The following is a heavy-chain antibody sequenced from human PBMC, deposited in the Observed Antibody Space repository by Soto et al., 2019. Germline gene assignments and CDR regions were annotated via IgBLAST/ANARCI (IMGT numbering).Heavy chain of an antibody. CDR1: GDSISSPHW. CDR3: ARLGTRFYFQP. Sequence: QVQLQESGPGLVKSSGTLSLTCAVSGDSISSPHWWSWVRQPPGKGLEWIGEIYHSGTTNYNPSLKSRVTMSVDKSKNQLSLMLSSVTAADTAVYYCARLGTRFYFQPWVQGTLVTVSS. CDR2: IYHSGTT. D-gene: IGHD1-1*01. J-gene: IGHJ1*01. V-gene: IGHV4-4*02.